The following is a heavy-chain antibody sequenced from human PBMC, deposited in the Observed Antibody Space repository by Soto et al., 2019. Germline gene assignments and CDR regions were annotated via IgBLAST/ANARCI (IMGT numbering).Heavy chain of an antibody. CDR1: GGSISSSNW. Sequence: ASETLSLTCAVSGGSISSSNWWSWVRQPPGKGLEWIGEIYHSGSTNYNPSLKSRVTISVDKSKNQFSLKLSSVTAADTAVYYCASEGPYYDILTGYYIPFDAFDIWGQGTMVTVSS. CDR3: ASEGPYYDILTGYYIPFDAFDI. D-gene: IGHD3-9*01. V-gene: IGHV4-4*02. CDR2: IYHSGST. J-gene: IGHJ3*02.